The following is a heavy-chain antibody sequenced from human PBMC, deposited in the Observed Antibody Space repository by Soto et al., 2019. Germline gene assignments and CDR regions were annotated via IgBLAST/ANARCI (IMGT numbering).Heavy chain of an antibody. D-gene: IGHD2-2*01. CDR2: INPNSGGT. Sequence: ASVKVSCKASGYTFTGYYMHWVRQAPGQGLEWMGWINPNSGGTNYAQKFQGWVTMTRDTSISTAYMELSRLRSDDTAVYYCAREDIVVVPASLNGNYYYYGMDVWGQGTTVTVSS. V-gene: IGHV1-2*04. J-gene: IGHJ6*02. CDR3: AREDIVVVPASLNGNYYYYGMDV. CDR1: GYTFTGYY.